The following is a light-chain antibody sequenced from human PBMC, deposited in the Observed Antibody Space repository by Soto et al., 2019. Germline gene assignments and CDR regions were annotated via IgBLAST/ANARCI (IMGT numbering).Light chain of an antibody. CDR2: GAS. CDR3: QQYGTSQGA. J-gene: IGKJ4*01. CDR1: QSISSNN. Sequence: EVVLTQSPGTLSLSPGERASLSCRASQSISSNNLAWYQQKPGQSPRLLIYGASRRATGIPDRFRGSGSGADFTLTISTLEPEDFEVDYCQQYGTSQGAFGGVTKVEIK. V-gene: IGKV3-20*01.